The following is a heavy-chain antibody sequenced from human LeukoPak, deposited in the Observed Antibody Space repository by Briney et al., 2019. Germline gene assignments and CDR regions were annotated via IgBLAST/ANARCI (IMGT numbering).Heavy chain of an antibody. D-gene: IGHD6-19*01. CDR3: ARDGWREGDDAFDI. Sequence: ASVKVSCKASGYTFTGYYMHWVRQAPGQGLEWMGWINPNSGGTNYAQKFQGRVTMTRDTPISTAYMELSRLRSDDTAVYYCARDGWREGDDAFDIWGQGTMVTVSS. J-gene: IGHJ3*02. V-gene: IGHV1-2*02. CDR1: GYTFTGYY. CDR2: INPNSGGT.